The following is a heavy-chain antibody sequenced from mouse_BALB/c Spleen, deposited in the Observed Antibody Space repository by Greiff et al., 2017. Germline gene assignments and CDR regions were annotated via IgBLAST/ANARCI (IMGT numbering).Heavy chain of an antibody. CDR3: ARPYGNRAWFAY. CDR2: INPNNGGT. V-gene: IGHV1-18*01. Sequence: VQLQQPGAELVKPGASVKIPCKASGYTFTDYNMDWVKQSHGKSLEWIGDINPNNGGTIYNQKFKGKATLTVDKSSSTAYMELRSLTSEDTAVYYCARPYGNRAWFAYWGQGTLVTVSA. D-gene: IGHD2-10*02. CDR1: GYTFTDYN. J-gene: IGHJ3*01.